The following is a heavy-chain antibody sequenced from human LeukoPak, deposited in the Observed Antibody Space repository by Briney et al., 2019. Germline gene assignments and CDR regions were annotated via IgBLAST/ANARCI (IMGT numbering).Heavy chain of an antibody. CDR1: GGSIGSYY. Sequence: SETLSLTCTVSGGSIGSYYWSWIRQPPGKGLEWIGYIYYSGSTYYNPSLKSRVTISVDTSKNQFSLKLSSVTAADTAVYYCARGRGNYWGQGTLVTVSS. J-gene: IGHJ4*02. D-gene: IGHD3-16*01. V-gene: IGHV4-59*12. CDR3: ARGRGNY. CDR2: IYYSGST.